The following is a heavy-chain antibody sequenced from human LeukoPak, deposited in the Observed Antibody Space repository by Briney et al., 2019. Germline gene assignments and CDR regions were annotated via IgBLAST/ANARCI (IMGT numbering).Heavy chain of an antibody. Sequence: PSETLSLTCTVSGGSISSSTYYWGWIRQPPGKGLEWIGSIYYSGSTYYNPSLKSRVTISVDTSKNQFSLKLSSVTAADTAVYYCARQQDILTGYYYHPWGQGTLVTVSS. CDR3: ARQQDILTGYYYHP. D-gene: IGHD3-9*01. J-gene: IGHJ5*02. CDR2: IYYSGST. V-gene: IGHV4-39*07. CDR1: GGSISSSTYY.